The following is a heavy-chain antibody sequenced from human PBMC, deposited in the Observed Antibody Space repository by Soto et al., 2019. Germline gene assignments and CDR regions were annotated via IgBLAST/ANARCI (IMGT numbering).Heavy chain of an antibody. CDR1: GNTFASHG. CDR2: ISGFNGQT. V-gene: IGHV1-18*01. Sequence: QVQLVQSGPEVKKPGASVKVSCKASGNTFASHGFSWVRQAPGQGLEWMGWISGFNGQTNYALKFQGRVTLTTDTSTSTAYMGLRSLRSDDTAVYFWARVDPRGVAVVRDYWGQGTLVTVSS. CDR3: ARVDPRGVAVVRDY. D-gene: IGHD3-10*01. J-gene: IGHJ4*02.